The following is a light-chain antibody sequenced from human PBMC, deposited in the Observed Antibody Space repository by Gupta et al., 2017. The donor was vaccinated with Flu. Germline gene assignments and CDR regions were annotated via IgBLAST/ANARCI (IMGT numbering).Light chain of an antibody. CDR1: QDISDF. V-gene: IGKV1-33*01. CDR2: DAS. Sequence: DIQMTQSPSSLSASVGDRVTITCQASQDISDFLNWYQQKPGKAPRLLIYDASNLETGVPLRFSGSGSGTDFSFTISIRPPEDVATYYCQREDEQSRTLGQGTKLEIK. CDR3: QREDEQSRT. J-gene: IGKJ2*02.